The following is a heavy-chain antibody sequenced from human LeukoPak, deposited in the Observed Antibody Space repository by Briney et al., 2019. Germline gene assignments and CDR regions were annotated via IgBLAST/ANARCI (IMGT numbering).Heavy chain of an antibody. CDR2: IYYSGST. V-gene: IGHV4-31*03. Sequence: SETLSLTCTVSGGSISSGGYYWSWIRQHPGKGLEWIGYIYYSGSTYYNPSLKSRVTISVDTSKNQLSLKLSSVTAADTAVYYCARGGSSPILAFDIWGQGTMVTVSS. D-gene: IGHD5-12*01. CDR1: GGSISSGGYY. J-gene: IGHJ3*02. CDR3: ARGGSSPILAFDI.